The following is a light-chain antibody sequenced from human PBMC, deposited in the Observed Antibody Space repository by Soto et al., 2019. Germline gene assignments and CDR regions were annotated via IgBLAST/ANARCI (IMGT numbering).Light chain of an antibody. J-gene: IGLJ1*01. CDR1: SSDVGGYNY. CDR2: EVS. CDR3: SSYAGSNNLV. V-gene: IGLV2-8*01. Sequence: QSVLTQPPSASGSPGQSVTISCTGTSSDVGGYNYVSWYQQHPSKAPKLMIYEVSKRPSGVPDRFSGSKSGNTASLTVSGFQAEDEADYYCSSYAGSNNLVFGTGTKVTVL.